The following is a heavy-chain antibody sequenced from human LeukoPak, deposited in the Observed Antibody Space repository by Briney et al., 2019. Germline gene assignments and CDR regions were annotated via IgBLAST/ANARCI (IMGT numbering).Heavy chain of an antibody. Sequence: ASVKVSCKASGYTFTDYYIHWVRQAPGQGLEWMGWINPNSGGTNYAQKFQGRVTMTRDTSISTAYMELSRLRSDDTAVYYCARVMKGALGGTYYYDSSGYTFDYWGQGTLVTVSS. CDR1: GYTFTDYY. D-gene: IGHD3-22*01. V-gene: IGHV1-2*02. J-gene: IGHJ4*02. CDR3: ARVMKGALGGTYYYDSSGYTFDY. CDR2: INPNSGGT.